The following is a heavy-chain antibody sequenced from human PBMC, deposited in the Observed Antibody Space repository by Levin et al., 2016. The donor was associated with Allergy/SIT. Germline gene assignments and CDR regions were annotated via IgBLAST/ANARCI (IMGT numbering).Heavy chain of an antibody. CDR2: INPNSGGT. Sequence: WVRQAPGQGLEWMGWINPNSGGTNYAQKFQGRVTMTRDTSISTAYMELSRLRSDDTAVYYCARDKWDTAMVPYYYYYGMDVWGQGTTVTVSS. V-gene: IGHV1-2*02. J-gene: IGHJ6*02. CDR3: ARDKWDTAMVPYYYYYGMDV. D-gene: IGHD5-18*01.